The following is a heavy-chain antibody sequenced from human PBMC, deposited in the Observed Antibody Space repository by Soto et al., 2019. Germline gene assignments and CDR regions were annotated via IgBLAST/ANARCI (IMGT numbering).Heavy chain of an antibody. CDR1: GGSFSGYY. J-gene: IGHJ5*02. Sequence: PSETLSLTCAVYGGSFSGYYWSWIRQPPGKGLEWIGEINHSGSTNYNPSLKSRVTISVDTSKNQFSLKLSSVTAADTAVYYCARRRATGTTFPNWFDPWGQGTLVTVSS. CDR2: INHSGST. D-gene: IGHD1-7*01. V-gene: IGHV4-34*01. CDR3: ARRRATGTTFPNWFDP.